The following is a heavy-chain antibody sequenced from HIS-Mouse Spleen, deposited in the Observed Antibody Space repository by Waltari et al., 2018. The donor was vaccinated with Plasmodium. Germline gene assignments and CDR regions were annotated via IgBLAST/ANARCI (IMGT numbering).Heavy chain of an antibody. J-gene: IGHJ2*01. Sequence: QVQLQQWGAGLLTPSETLSLTCAVYGVSFGGYYWSWIRQPPGKGLEWIGEINHSGSTNYNPSLKSRVTISVDTSKNQFSLKLSSVTAADTAVYYCARGRVLGTSSGYFDLWGRGTLVTVSS. CDR2: INHSGST. CDR3: ARGRVLGTSSGYFDL. CDR1: GVSFGGYY. V-gene: IGHV4-34*01. D-gene: IGHD3-10*01.